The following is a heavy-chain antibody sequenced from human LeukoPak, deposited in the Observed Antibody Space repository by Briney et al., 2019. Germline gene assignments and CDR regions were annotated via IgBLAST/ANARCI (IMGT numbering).Heavy chain of an antibody. J-gene: IGHJ4*02. CDR1: GYTFTGYF. Sequence: ASVKVSCKASGYTFTGYFIHWVRQAPGQGLEWMGWINPHSGGTNSARSFQGRVTMTRDTSISTAYMELSRLTSDDTAVYYCARDERSYTSGYYWVHWGQGTLVTVSS. CDR3: ARDERSYTSGYYWVH. D-gene: IGHD5-12*01. CDR2: INPHSGGT. V-gene: IGHV1-2*02.